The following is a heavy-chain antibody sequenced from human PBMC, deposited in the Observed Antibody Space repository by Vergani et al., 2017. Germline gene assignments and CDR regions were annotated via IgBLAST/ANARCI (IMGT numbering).Heavy chain of an antibody. CDR3: AQYGSGSSLQNWFDP. V-gene: IGHV4-31*03. D-gene: IGHD3-10*01. J-gene: IGHJ5*02. CDR1: GGSISSGGYY. CDR2: IYYSGST. Sequence: QVQLQESGPGLVKPSQTLSLTCTVSGGSISSGGYYWSWIRQHPGKGLEWIGYIYYSGSTYYNPSLKSRVTISVDTSKNQFSLKLSSVTAADTAVYYCAQYGSGSSLQNWFDPWGQGTLVTVSS.